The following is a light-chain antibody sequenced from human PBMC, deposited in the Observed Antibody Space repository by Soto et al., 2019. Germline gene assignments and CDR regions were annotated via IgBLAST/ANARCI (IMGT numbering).Light chain of an antibody. Sequence: EIVMTQSPATLSVSPGERATLSCRASQSVSSNLAWNQQKPGQAPRLLIYGASSRATGIPARFSGSGSGTEFTLTISSLQSEDFAVYYCQQYNIWPPLTFGGGTRVEIK. CDR3: QQYNIWPPLT. V-gene: IGKV3-15*01. CDR2: GAS. CDR1: QSVSSN. J-gene: IGKJ4*01.